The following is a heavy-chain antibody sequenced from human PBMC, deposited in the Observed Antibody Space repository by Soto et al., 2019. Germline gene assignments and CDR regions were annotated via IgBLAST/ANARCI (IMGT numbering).Heavy chain of an antibody. V-gene: IGHV3-53*01. J-gene: IGHJ6*02. CDR3: GRYYYGMDV. CDR2: IYSGGST. CDR1: GFTVSSNY. Sequence: PGESLKISCAASGFTVSSNYMSWVRQAPGKGLEWVSVIYSGGSTYYADSVKGRFTISRDNSKNTLYLQMNSLRAEDTAVYYCGRYYYGMDVWGQGTTVTVSS.